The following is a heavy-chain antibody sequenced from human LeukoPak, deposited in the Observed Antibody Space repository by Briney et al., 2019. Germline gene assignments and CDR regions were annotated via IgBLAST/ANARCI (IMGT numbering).Heavy chain of an antibody. Sequence: PGGSLRLSCAASGFTFSSYSMNWVRQAPGKGLEWVSSISSSSSYIYYADSVKGRFTISRDNAKNSLYLQMNSLRAEDTAVYYCARGDTAMVLAFDIWGQGTMAPSLQ. D-gene: IGHD5-18*01. CDR2: ISSSSSYI. V-gene: IGHV3-21*01. CDR3: ARGDTAMVLAFDI. J-gene: IGHJ3*02. CDR1: GFTFSSYS.